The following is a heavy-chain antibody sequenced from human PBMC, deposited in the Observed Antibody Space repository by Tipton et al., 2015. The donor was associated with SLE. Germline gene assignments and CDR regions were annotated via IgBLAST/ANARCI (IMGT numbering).Heavy chain of an antibody. CDR2: IYYSGST. Sequence: WVRQAPGKGLEWIGSIYYSGSTYYNPSLKSRVTISVDTSKNQFSLKLSSVTAADTAVYFCARGQNRVAYFDYWGQGTLVTVSS. J-gene: IGHJ4*02. D-gene: IGHD2/OR15-2a*01. CDR3: ARGQNRVAYFDY. V-gene: IGHV4-39*07.